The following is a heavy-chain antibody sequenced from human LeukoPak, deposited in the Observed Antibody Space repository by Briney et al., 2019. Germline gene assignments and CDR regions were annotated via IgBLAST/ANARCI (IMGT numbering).Heavy chain of an antibody. D-gene: IGHD6-6*01. Sequence: ASVKVSCKASGYTFTSYGISWVRPAPGQGLEWMGWISAYNGNTNYAQKLQGRVTMTTDTSTSTAYMELRSLRSDDTAVYYCARDLGSSATSTNWFDPWGQGTLVTVSS. CDR3: ARDLGSSATSTNWFDP. J-gene: IGHJ5*02. CDR1: GYTFTSYG. CDR2: ISAYNGNT. V-gene: IGHV1-18*01.